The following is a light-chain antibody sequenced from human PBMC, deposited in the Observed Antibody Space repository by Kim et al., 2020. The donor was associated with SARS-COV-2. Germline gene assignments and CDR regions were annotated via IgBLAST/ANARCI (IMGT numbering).Light chain of an antibody. V-gene: IGLV3-1*01. CDR3: QAWDSSTSVV. J-gene: IGLJ2*01. CDR1: KWGDKY. CDR2: QDS. Sequence: SYELTQPPSVSVSPGQTASITCSGDKWGDKYACWYQQKPGQSPVLVIYQDSKRPSGIPERFSGSNSGNTATLTISGTQAMDEADYYCQAWDSSTSVVFGG.